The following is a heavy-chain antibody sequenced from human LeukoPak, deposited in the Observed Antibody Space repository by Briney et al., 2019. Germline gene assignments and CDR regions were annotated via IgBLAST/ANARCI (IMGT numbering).Heavy chain of an antibody. D-gene: IGHD3-10*01. CDR2: INPSGGST. CDR1: GYTFTSYY. J-gene: IGHJ4*02. CDR3: ARDRGSYYGSGSYQSYFDY. V-gene: IGHV1-46*01. Sequence: GASVKVSCKASGYTFTSYYMHWVRQAPGQGLEWMGIINPSGGSTSYAQKFQGRVTMTRDMFTSTVYMELSSLRSEDTAVYYCARDRGSYYGSGSYQSYFDYWGQGTLVTVSS.